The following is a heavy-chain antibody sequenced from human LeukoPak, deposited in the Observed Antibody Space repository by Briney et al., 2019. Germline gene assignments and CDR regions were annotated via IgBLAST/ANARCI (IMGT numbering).Heavy chain of an antibody. V-gene: IGHV1-18*01. CDR3: AREGPYGDNSDY. J-gene: IGHJ4*02. CDR1: GYTFTSYV. CDR2: ISTYNGNT. D-gene: IGHD4-17*01. Sequence: ASVKVSCKASGYTFTSYVVNWVRQAPGQGLEWMGWISTYNGNTNYAQELQGRVTMTTNTSTTTAYMELRSLRSDDTAMYYCAREGPYGDNSDYWGQGTLVTVSS.